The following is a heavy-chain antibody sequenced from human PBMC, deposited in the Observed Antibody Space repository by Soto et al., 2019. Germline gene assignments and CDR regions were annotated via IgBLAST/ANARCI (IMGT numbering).Heavy chain of an antibody. CDR1: GYSCTTYN. CDR2: INPSVGST. J-gene: IGHJ6*02. CDR3: ARARDMDV. V-gene: IGHV1-46*01. Sequence: GASVKGSCQASGYSCTTYNLHWVRQAPGQGLEWMGIINPSVGSTTYAQNFQDRVTMTRDTSTTTVYMELSSLRSEDTAVYYCARARDMDVWGQGTTFTVSS.